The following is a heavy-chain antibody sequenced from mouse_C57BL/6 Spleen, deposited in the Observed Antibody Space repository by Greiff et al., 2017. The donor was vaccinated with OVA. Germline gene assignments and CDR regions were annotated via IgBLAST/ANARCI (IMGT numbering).Heavy chain of an antibody. CDR1: GYSITSGYY. V-gene: IGHV3-6*01. Sequence: VQLQQSGPGLVKPSQSLSLTCSVTGYSITSGYYWNWIRQFPGNKLEWMGYISYDGSNNYNPSLKNRISITRDTSKNQFFLKLNSVTTEDTATYYCARDRDYGSSYNYYAMDYWGQGTSVTVSS. D-gene: IGHD1-1*01. CDR3: ARDRDYGSSYNYYAMDY. J-gene: IGHJ4*01. CDR2: ISYDGSN.